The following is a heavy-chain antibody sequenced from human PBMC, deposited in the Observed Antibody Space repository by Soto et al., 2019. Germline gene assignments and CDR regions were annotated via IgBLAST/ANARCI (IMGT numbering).Heavy chain of an antibody. CDR1: GYTFTSYD. CDR2: MKPITDSS. Sequence: GASVNVSCKPSGYTFTSYDIYWERQATGQGLEWMGWMKPITDSSGYAHNSQLRVSVTSDMSTNTVHIELSILSPADTAVYYCARRAASNGWNGCGPDNDSFDLGGQVTLVTGSP. D-gene: IGHD1-1*01. CDR3: ARRAASNGWNGCGPDNDSFDL. J-gene: IGHJ4*02. V-gene: IGHV1-8*01.